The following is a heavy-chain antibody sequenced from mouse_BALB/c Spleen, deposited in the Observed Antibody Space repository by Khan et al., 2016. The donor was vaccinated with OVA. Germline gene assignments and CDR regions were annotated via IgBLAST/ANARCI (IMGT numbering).Heavy chain of an antibody. CDR3: ERAYGRSFWFSY. CDR2: VNPYNDGT. J-gene: IGHJ3*01. V-gene: IGHV1S136*01. Sequence: VQLKQSGPELVKPGASVKMSCKASGYTFTNYIIHWVKQTPGQGLEWIGYVNPYNDGTNYNEKFKGKATLTSDKSSSTAYMELSGLTSEDSAVYSCERAYGRSFWFSYWGQGTLVTVSA. CDR1: GYTFTNYI. D-gene: IGHD1-1*01.